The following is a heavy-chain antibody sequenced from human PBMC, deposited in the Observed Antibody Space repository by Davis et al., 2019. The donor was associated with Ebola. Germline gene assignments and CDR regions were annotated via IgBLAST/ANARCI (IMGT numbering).Heavy chain of an antibody. J-gene: IGHJ6*02. V-gene: IGHV1-3*01. D-gene: IGHD1-7*01. Sequence: ASVKVSCKASGYTFTSYAMHWVRQAPGQRLEWMGWINAGNGNTKYSQKLQGRVTMTTDTSTSTAYMELSSLRSEDTAVYYCATQANNWNYFYYYYGMDVWGQGTTVTVSS. CDR3: ATQANNWNYFYYYYGMDV. CDR1: GYTFTSYA. CDR2: INAGNGNT.